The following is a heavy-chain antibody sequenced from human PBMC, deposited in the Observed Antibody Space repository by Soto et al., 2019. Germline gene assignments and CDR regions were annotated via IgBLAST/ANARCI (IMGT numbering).Heavy chain of an antibody. CDR3: ASTSYSDNSGSAN. J-gene: IGHJ4*02. Sequence: SETLSLTCTDSGGTISSDNYYWSWIRQPPGKGLEWVGYIFYTGSTYYNPSLRSRVIISINKAQNQFSLRLSYGTAADAAVFYCASTSYSDNSGSANWGQGTLVTVSS. CDR2: IFYTGST. CDR1: GGTISSDNYY. D-gene: IGHD3-22*01. V-gene: IGHV4-30-4*01.